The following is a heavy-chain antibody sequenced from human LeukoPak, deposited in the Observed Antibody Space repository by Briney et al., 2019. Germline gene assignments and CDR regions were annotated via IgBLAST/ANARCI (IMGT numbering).Heavy chain of an antibody. CDR2: ISSSSSYI. V-gene: IGHV3-21*01. D-gene: IGHD5-18*01. Sequence: GGSLRFSCAASGFTFSSYSMNWVRQAPGKGLEWVSSISSSSSYIYYADSVKGRFTISRDNAKNSLYLQMNSLRAEDTAVYYCAREWGDTAMVVWGQGTLVTVSS. CDR1: GFTFSSYS. CDR3: AREWGDTAMVV. J-gene: IGHJ4*02.